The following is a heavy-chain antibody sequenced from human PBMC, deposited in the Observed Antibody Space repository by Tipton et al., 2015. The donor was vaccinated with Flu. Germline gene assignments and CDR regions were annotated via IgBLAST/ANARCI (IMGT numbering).Heavy chain of an antibody. J-gene: IGHJ3*01. V-gene: IGHV3-66*02. CDR2: IYHGGGT. Sequence: SLRLSCAASGFSISSSYMNWVRQAPGKGLEWLSVIYHGGGTYYADSVKGRFTISRDNSNGTLHLQMNSLTGGDTAVYYCVRTARRPSGAFDVWGQGTMVTVSS. CDR3: VRTARRPSGAFDV. CDR1: GFSISSSY.